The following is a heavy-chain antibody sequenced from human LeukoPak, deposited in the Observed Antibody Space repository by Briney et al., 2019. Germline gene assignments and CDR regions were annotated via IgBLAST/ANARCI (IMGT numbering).Heavy chain of an antibody. D-gene: IGHD3-16*01. Sequence: NPSETLSLTCTVSGGSISSYYWSWIRQPPGKGLEWIGYIYYSGSTNYNPSLKSRVTISVDTSKNQFSLKLSSVTAADTAVYYCARVHVGRRWAIDYWGQGTLVTVSS. V-gene: IGHV4-59*01. CDR2: IYYSGST. J-gene: IGHJ4*02. CDR3: ARVHVGRRWAIDY. CDR1: GGSISSYY.